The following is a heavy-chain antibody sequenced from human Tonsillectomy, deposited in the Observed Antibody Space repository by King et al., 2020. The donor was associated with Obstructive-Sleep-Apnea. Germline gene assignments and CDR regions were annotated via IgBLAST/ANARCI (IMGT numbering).Heavy chain of an antibody. Sequence: QLQESGPGLVKPSETLSLTCTVSGDSINNYYWSWIRQPPGKGLEWIEYMYYSGNNNYNPSLKNRVTISAETSNIQFSPRLNSVPAADTAVYYCARHRGVEDYGGYGDYFDFWGQGTLVTVSS. J-gene: IGHJ4*02. V-gene: IGHV4-59*08. D-gene: IGHD5-12*01. CDR1: GDSINNYY. CDR2: MYYSGNN. CDR3: ARHRGVEDYGGYGDYFDF.